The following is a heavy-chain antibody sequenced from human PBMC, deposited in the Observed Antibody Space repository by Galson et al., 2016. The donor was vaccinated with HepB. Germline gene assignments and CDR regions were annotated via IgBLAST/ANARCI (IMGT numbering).Heavy chain of an antibody. J-gene: IGHJ3*02. CDR3: ARVIRFCSDGMCYSDAFDI. Sequence: LRLSCAASGFTFIDYAMTWVRQAPGKGLQWVSTISGSGGNTYYADSVKGRFTISRDNSKDTLYLQVDSLRAEDTAVYYCARVIRFCSDGMCYSDAFDIWGQGTMVTVSS. CDR1: GFTFIDYA. CDR2: ISGSGGNT. D-gene: IGHD2-15*01. V-gene: IGHV3-23*01.